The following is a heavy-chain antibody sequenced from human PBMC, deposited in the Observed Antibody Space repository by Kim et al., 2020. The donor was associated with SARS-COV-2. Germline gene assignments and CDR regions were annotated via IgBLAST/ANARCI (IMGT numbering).Heavy chain of an antibody. CDR2: IIPIFGTA. CDR1: GGTFSSYA. Sequence: SVKVSCKASGGTFSSYAISWVRQAPGQGLEWMGGIIPIFGTANYAQKFQGRVTITADESTSTAYMELSSLRSEDTAVYYCARSRHGVVVVPAAISRRDYYYGMDVWGQGTTVTVSS. CDR3: ARSRHGVVVVPAAISRRDYYYGMDV. V-gene: IGHV1-69*13. D-gene: IGHD2-2*02. J-gene: IGHJ6*02.